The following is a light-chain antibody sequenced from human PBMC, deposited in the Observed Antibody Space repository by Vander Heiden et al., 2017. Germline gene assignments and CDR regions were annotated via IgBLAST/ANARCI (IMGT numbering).Light chain of an antibody. Sequence: AIRMTQSPSSFSASTGDRVTITCRASQGISSYLAWYQQKPGKAPKLLIYAASTLQSGVPSRFSGSGSGTDFTLTISCLQSEDFATYYCQQDESYPRTFGQGTKVEMK. V-gene: IGKV1-8*01. J-gene: IGKJ1*01. CDR1: QGISSY. CDR3: QQDESYPRT. CDR2: AAS.